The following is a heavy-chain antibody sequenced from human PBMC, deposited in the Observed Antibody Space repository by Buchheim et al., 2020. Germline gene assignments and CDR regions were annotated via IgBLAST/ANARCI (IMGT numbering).Heavy chain of an antibody. J-gene: IGHJ4*02. V-gene: IGHV1-2*04. CDR1: GYTFTGYY. CDR3: ARDPGTYCSGGSCYYDYYFDY. CDR2: INPNSGGT. Sequence: QVQLVQSGAEVKKPGASVKVSCKASGYTFTGYYMHWVRQAPGQGLEWMGWINPNSGGTNYAQKFQGWVTMTRDTSISTAYMELNRLRSDDTAVYYCARDPGTYCSGGSCYYDYYFDYWGQGTL. D-gene: IGHD2-15*01.